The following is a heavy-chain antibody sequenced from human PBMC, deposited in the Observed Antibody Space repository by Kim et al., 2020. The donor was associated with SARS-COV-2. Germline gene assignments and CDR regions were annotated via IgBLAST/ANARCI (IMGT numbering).Heavy chain of an antibody. CDR3: ARLLGTYGPPYYFYYMDV. J-gene: IGHJ6*03. CDR1: GFTFKNYW. D-gene: IGHD3-10*01. Sequence: GESLKISCKGSGFTFKNYWIAWVRQMPGKGLEWMGIIYPADSDIRYSPSFQGQVTMSVDTSISTAYLQWSSLKASDTAIYFCARLLGTYGPPYYFYYMDVWGKGTTVTVSS. V-gene: IGHV5-51*01. CDR2: IYPADSDI.